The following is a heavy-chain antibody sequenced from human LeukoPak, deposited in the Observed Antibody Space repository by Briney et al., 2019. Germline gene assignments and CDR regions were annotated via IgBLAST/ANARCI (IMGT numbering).Heavy chain of an antibody. D-gene: IGHD6-13*01. CDR3: ARKDKLVGSLGY. CDR2: ISSSGSTI. V-gene: IGHV3-48*03. J-gene: IGHJ4*02. CDR1: GFTFSSYE. Sequence: GGSLRLSCAASGFTFSSYEMNWVRQAPGKGLEWVSYISSSGSTIHYADSVKGRFTISRDNAKNSLYLQMNSLRAEDTAVYYCARKDKLVGSLGYWGQGTLVTVSS.